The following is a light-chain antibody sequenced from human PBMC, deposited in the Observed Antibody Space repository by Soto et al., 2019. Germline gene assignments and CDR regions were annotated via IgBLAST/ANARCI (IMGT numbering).Light chain of an antibody. V-gene: IGKV1-39*01. Sequence: IHMSQSPSTLSASVLDRVTITCRASQSISSWLAWYQQKPGKAPKLLIYAASSLQSGVPARFSGSGSGTDFTLTISSLQPEDFATYYCQQSYSTPRTFGQGTKVDIK. CDR1: QSISSW. CDR2: AAS. CDR3: QQSYSTPRT. J-gene: IGKJ1*01.